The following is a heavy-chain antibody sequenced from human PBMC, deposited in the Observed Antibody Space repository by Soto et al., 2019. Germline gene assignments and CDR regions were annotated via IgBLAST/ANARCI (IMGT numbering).Heavy chain of an antibody. V-gene: IGHV3-74*01. CDR2: INSDGSST. J-gene: IGHJ4*02. D-gene: IGHD4-17*01. Sequence: EVQLVASGGGLVQPGGSLRLSCAASGLTFSSYWMHWVRQAPGEGLVWVSRINSDGSSTSYADSVKGRFTISRDNAKNTLYLQMNSLRAEDTAVYYCALSHTVTTDYWGQGTLVTVSS. CDR3: ALSHTVTTDY. CDR1: GLTFSSYW.